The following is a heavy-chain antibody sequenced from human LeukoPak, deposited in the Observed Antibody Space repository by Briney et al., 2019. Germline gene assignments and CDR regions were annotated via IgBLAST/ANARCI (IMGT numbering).Heavy chain of an antibody. CDR1: GYTFTSYD. D-gene: IGHD3-3*01. J-gene: IGHJ5*02. CDR3: AREITIFGVANVNWFDP. CDR2: MNPNSGNT. Sequence: GASVKVSCKASGYTFTSYDINWVRQATGRGLEWMGWMNPNSGNTGYAQKFQGRVTMTRNTSISTAYMELSSLRSEDTAVYYCAREITIFGVANVNWFDPWGQGTLVTVSS. V-gene: IGHV1-8*01.